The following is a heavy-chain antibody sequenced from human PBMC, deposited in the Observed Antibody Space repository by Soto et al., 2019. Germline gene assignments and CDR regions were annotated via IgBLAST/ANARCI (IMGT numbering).Heavy chain of an antibody. CDR2: IYYSGST. J-gene: IGHJ6*02. D-gene: IGHD2-15*01. Sequence: SETLSLTCTVSGGSISSGGYYWSWIRQHPGKGLEWIGYIYYSGSTYYNPSLKSRVTISVDTSKNQFSLKLSSVTAADTAVYYCAKSGYCSGGSCYDLWYYYYGMDVWGQGTTVTVSS. CDR3: AKSGYCSGGSCYDLWYYYYGMDV. CDR1: GGSISSGGYY. V-gene: IGHV4-31*03.